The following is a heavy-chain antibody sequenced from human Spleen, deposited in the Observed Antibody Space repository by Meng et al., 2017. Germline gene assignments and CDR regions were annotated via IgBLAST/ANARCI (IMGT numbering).Heavy chain of an antibody. D-gene: IGHD3-3*01. CDR3: ARDSGLLEWLKYLDH. CDR2: INHSGTT. CDR1: GDSISSNNW. Sequence: VLLQAAGAGQVKPSGTLSLTCAVSGDSISSNNWWSWLRQAPGKGLEWIGEINHSGTTNYNPSLKSRVTISLDDSKNQFSLKVSSVTAADTAVYYCARDSGLLEWLKYLDHWGQGTLVTVSS. V-gene: IGHV4-4*02. J-gene: IGHJ4*02.